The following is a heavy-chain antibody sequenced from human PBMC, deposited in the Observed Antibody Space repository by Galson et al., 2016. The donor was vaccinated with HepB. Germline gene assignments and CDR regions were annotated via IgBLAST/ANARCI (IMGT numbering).Heavy chain of an antibody. D-gene: IGHD6-19*01. V-gene: IGHV1-18*01. CDR1: GYTFTSYG. CDR2: ISAYNGNI. J-gene: IGHJ3*02. Sequence: SVKVSCKASGYTFTSYGFSWVRQAPGQGLEWIGWISAYNGNINYAQKFQGRVTMTTDTSTSTAYMELRSLRSDDTAVYYCARHSGWTNDAFDIWGQGTMVTVSS. CDR3: ARHSGWTNDAFDI.